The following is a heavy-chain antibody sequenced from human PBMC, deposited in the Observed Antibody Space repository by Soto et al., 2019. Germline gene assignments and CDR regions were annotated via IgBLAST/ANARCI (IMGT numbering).Heavy chain of an antibody. CDR1: GFTFSSYA. CDR2: ISYDGSTK. CDR3: ARDVVQAGYYYYYGMYV. J-gene: IGHJ6*02. V-gene: IGHV3-30-3*01. Sequence: GGSLRLSCAASGFTFSSYAMHWVRQAPGKGLEWVAVISYDGSTKYYADSVKGRITISRDNSKNTRYLHMNSLRAEDTAVYYCARDVVQAGYYYYYGMYVRGQRSTFAISS. D-gene: IGHD1-1*01.